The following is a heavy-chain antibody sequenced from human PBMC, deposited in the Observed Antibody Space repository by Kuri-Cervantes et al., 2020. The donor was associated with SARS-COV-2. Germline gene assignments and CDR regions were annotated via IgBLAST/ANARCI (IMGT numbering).Heavy chain of an antibody. CDR1: GFTFSSYG. CDR3: AREGVREIYYYYYYGMDV. V-gene: IGHV3-48*02. J-gene: IGHJ6*02. D-gene: IGHD2-8*01. Sequence: LSLTCAASGFTFSSYGMHWVRQAPGKGLEWVSYISSSSSTIYYADSVKGRFTISRDNAKNSLYPQMNSLRDEDTAVYYCAREGVREIYYYYYYGMDVWGQGTTVTVSS. CDR2: ISSSSSTI.